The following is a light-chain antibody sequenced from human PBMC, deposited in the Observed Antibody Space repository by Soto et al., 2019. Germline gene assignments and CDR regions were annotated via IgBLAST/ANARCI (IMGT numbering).Light chain of an antibody. Sequence: DIVMTQSPDSLAVSLGERATINCRSSQSLLYSSNNENYIAWYQQKPGQPPKLLIYWASTRDSGVPERFNGSGSETDFTLTISSLQAEDVAVYYYQHSYSTLVTFGQGNRLEIK. J-gene: IGKJ2*01. CDR2: WAS. V-gene: IGKV4-1*01. CDR1: QSLLYSSNNENY. CDR3: QHSYSTLVT.